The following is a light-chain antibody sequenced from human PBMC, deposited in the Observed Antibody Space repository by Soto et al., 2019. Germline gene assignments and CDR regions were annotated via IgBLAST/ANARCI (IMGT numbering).Light chain of an antibody. Sequence: DIQLTQSPSTLSASVGDRVTITCRASQPISHWLAWYQQKAGEVPKLLMYDASSLESGVPPRFSGSGSGTEFTLTISSLQPDDFATYFCQQYSNFFPWTFGQGTKVEV. CDR1: QPISHW. CDR2: DAS. J-gene: IGKJ1*01. V-gene: IGKV1-5*01. CDR3: QQYSNFFPWT.